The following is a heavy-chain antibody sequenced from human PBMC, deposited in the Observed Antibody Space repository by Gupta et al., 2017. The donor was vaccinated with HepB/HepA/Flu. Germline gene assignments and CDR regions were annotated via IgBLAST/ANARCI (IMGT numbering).Heavy chain of an antibody. J-gene: IGHJ4*02. V-gene: IGHV3-48*03. D-gene: IGHD5-18*01. CDR1: GFTFTSSE. CDR3: ARGGYNYGPFDY. Sequence: EVQRVASRGGLVRGGGAIRLPCRPCGFTFTSSEVNWVRQAPGKGLEWVSWISSSGSTIYYADSVKGRFTISRDIAKNSLYLQMNCLRAEDTALYYCARGGYNYGPFDYWGQGTLVTVSS. CDR2: ISSSGSTI.